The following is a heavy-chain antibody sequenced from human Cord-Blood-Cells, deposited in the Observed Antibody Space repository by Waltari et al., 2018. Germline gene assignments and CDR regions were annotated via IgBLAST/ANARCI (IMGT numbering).Heavy chain of an antibody. CDR2: INHSRST. CDR1: GGSFSGYY. V-gene: IGHV4-34*01. Sequence: QVQLQQWGAGLLKPSETLSLTCAVYGGSFSGYYWSWIRQPPGKGLEWIGEINHSRSTNYHPSLKSRVTRSVDTSKNLFSLKLSSVTAADTAVYYCSTRRRPLYAFDIWGQGTMVTVSS. CDR3: STRRRPLYAFDI. J-gene: IGHJ3*02.